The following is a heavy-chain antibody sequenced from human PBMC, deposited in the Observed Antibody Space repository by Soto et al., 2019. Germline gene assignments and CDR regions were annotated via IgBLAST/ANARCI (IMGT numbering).Heavy chain of an antibody. CDR2: IYPGDSDT. J-gene: IGHJ6*02. CDR1: GYSFTSYW. V-gene: IGHV5-51*01. Sequence: GESLKISCKGSGYSFTSYWIGWVRQMPGKGLEWMGIIYPGDSDTRYSPSFQGQVTISADKSISTAYLQWSSLKASDTAMYYCASRTSYDFWSGYYPDYYNGMDVWGQGTTVTVSS. D-gene: IGHD3-3*01. CDR3: ASRTSYDFWSGYYPDYYNGMDV.